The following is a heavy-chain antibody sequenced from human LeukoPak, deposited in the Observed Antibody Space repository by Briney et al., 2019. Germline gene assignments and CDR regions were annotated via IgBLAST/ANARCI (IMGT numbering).Heavy chain of an antibody. V-gene: IGHV4-38-2*01. CDR3: ASFPGYWGISFCSVMDF. D-gene: IGHD2-15*01. J-gene: IGHJ6*04. CDR1: GYFISNGYY. CDR2: IYHSGST. Sequence: SETLSLTCAVSGYFISNGYYWGWIRQPPGKGLEWIGSIYHSGSTYYNPSLKSRVTMSVDTSKNQFSLNLSSVTAADTAMYYCASFPGYWGISFCSVMDFGGKGTTVAVSS.